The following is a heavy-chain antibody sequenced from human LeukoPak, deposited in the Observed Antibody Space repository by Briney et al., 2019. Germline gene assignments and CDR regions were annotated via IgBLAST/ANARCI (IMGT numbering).Heavy chain of an antibody. V-gene: IGHV4-59*01. CDR3: ARGDFWSAYYDY. CDR1: GGSISSYY. J-gene: IGHJ4*02. CDR2: IYYSGST. Sequence: KSSETLSLTCTVSGGSISSYYWSWIRQPPGKGLEWIGYIYYSGSTDYNPSLKSRVTISVDTSKNQFSLKLSSVTDADTAVYYCARGDFWSAYYDYWGQGTLVTVSS. D-gene: IGHD3-3*01.